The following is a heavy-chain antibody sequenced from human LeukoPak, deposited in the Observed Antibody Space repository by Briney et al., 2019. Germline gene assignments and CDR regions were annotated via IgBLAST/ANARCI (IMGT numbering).Heavy chain of an antibody. Sequence: GGSLRLSCAASGFTFSSYAMSWVRQAPGKGLEWVPSISGSGGSVYYADSVKGRFTISRDNSKHTLYLQMNSLRAEDTAVYYCAKCILTGYYKGYMDVWGKGTTVTISS. CDR1: GFTFSSYA. J-gene: IGHJ6*03. D-gene: IGHD3-9*01. CDR3: AKCILTGYYKGYMDV. CDR2: ISGSGGSV. V-gene: IGHV3-23*01.